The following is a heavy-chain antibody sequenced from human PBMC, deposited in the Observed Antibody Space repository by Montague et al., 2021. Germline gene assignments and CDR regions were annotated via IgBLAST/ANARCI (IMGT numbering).Heavy chain of an antibody. V-gene: IGHV3-74*01. CDR2: ITSTSSVT. D-gene: IGHD3-9*01. CDR3: GRDRPTAWLDY. J-gene: IGHJ4*02. Sequence: YLRLSCAASGFIFSSFCMHWARLAPGEGLVWVSLITSTSSVTTYADSVKGRFTISRDNAKSTLYLQMNSLRDEDTAVYYCGRDRPTAWLDYWGQGTLVTVSS. CDR1: GFIFSSFC.